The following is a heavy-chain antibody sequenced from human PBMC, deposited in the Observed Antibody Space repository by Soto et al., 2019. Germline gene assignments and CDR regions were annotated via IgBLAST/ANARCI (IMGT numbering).Heavy chain of an antibody. CDR3: AKHGLTWNPGSYFDY. V-gene: IGHV1-18*01. D-gene: IGHD1-1*01. CDR2: ISAYNGNT. Sequence: ASVKVSCKASGYTFTSYGISWVRPAPGQGLERMGWISAYNGNTNYAQKLQGRVTMTTDTSTSTAYMELRSLRSDDTAVYYCAKHGLTWNPGSYFDYWGQGILVTVXX. J-gene: IGHJ4*02. CDR1: GYTFTSYG.